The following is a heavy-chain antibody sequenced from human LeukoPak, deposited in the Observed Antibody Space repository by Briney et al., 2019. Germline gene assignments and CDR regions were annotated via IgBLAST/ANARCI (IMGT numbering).Heavy chain of an antibody. V-gene: IGHV3-33*01. J-gene: IGHJ4*02. CDR1: GFTFGGYG. CDR3: TRYNNDHFDY. CDR2: IAYDGSRA. Sequence: GRSLRLSCAGSGFTFGGYGMHWFRQTPGKGLEWVAVIAYDGSRAFYADSVNGRFPISRDNSKNTMSVQMDDLRAEDTAVYYCTRYNNDHFDYWGQGTLVTVSS. D-gene: IGHD1-14*01.